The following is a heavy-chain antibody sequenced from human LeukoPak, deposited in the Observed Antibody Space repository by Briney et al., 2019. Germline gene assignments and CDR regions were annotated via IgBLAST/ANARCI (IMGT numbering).Heavy chain of an antibody. CDR2: FDPGDGET. J-gene: IGHJ5*02. D-gene: IGHD1-7*01. V-gene: IGHV1-24*01. CDR3: ATSVAGTRIWFDP. CDR1: GYTLTELS. Sequence: ASVKVSCKVSGYTLTELSMHWVRQAPGKGLEWMGGFDPGDGETIYAQKFQGRVTMTEDTSTDTAYMELSSLRSEDTAVYYCATSVAGTRIWFDPWGQGTLVTVSS.